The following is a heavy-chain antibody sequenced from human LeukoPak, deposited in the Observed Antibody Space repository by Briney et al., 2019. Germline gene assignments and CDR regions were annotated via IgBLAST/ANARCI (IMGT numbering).Heavy chain of an antibody. J-gene: IGHJ4*02. CDR2: ISSSSSYI. Sequence: GGSLRLSCAASGFTFSSYSMNWVRQAPGKGLEWVSSISSSSSYIYYADSVTGRFTISRDNAKNSRYLQMNSLRAEDTAVYYCARDFDYYGSGSYYSLDYWGQGTLVTVSS. V-gene: IGHV3-21*01. CDR1: GFTFSSYS. D-gene: IGHD3-10*01. CDR3: ARDFDYYGSGSYYSLDY.